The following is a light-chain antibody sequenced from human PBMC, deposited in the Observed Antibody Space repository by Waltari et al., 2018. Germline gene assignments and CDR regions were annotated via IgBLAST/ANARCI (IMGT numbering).Light chain of an antibody. CDR2: QET. Sequence: SYELTQPPSGSVSPGQTASITCSGDKLEKKYVCWYQQKQGQSPVVVIYQETRRPSGIPERFSGTNSGTTATLTISGTQTTEEADYYCQAWDSSAGVFGTGTKVTVL. CDR1: KLEKKY. V-gene: IGLV3-1*01. J-gene: IGLJ1*01. CDR3: QAWDSSAGV.